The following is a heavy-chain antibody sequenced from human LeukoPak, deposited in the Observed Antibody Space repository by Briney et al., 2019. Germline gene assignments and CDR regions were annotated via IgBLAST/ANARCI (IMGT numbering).Heavy chain of an antibody. D-gene: IGHD2-21*02. Sequence: GASVKVSCKASGGTFSSYAISWVRPAPGQGLEWMGGIIPIFGTANYAQKFQGRVTITADESTSTAYMELSSLRSEDTAVYYCASGGYCGGDCYSDYWGQGTLVTVSS. CDR2: IIPIFGTA. V-gene: IGHV1-69*13. J-gene: IGHJ4*02. CDR1: GGTFSSYA. CDR3: ASGGYCGGDCYSDY.